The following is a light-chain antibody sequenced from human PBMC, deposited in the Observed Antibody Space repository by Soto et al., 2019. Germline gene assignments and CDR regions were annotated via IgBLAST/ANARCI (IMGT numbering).Light chain of an antibody. Sequence: QSVLTQPPSVSGAPGQRGTISCTGSSSNIGAGYDVHWYQQLPGTAPKLLIYGNSKRPSVVPYRFSGSKSGTSASLAITGLQAEDEADYYCQSYDSSLSGWVFGGGTKLTVL. J-gene: IGLJ3*02. V-gene: IGLV1-40*01. CDR2: GNS. CDR3: QSYDSSLSGWV. CDR1: SSNIGAGYD.